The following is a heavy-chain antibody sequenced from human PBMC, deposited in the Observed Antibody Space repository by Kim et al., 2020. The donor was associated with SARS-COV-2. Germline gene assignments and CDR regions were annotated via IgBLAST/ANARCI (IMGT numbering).Heavy chain of an antibody. CDR1: GFSFSTYW. J-gene: IGHJ6*02. V-gene: IGHV3-7*01. D-gene: IGHD1-20*01. Sequence: GGSLRLSCAASGFSFSTYWMSWGRQAPGKGLEWVANIKEDGSKKYYVDSVKGRFTISRDNAKNSLYVQMNSLRAEDTAVYYCARDRITVGAGGGGMDVWGQGTTVTVSS. CDR2: IKEDGSKK. CDR3: ARDRITVGAGGGGMDV.